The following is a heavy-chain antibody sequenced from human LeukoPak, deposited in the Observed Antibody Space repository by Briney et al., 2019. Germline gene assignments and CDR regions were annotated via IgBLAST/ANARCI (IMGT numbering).Heavy chain of an antibody. Sequence: ASVKVSCKASGYTFTSYYMHWVRQAPGQGLEWMGIINPSGGSTNYAQKFQGRVTMTRDMSTSTVYMELSSLRSEDTAVYYCARDWGSCSSTSCYMHDYFDYWGQGTLVTVSS. J-gene: IGHJ4*02. CDR1: GYTFTSYY. CDR2: INPSGGST. D-gene: IGHD2-2*02. CDR3: ARDWGSCSSTSCYMHDYFDY. V-gene: IGHV1-46*01.